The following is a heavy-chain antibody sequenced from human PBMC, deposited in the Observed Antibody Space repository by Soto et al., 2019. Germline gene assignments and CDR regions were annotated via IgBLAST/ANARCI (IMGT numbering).Heavy chain of an antibody. Sequence: QVQLVESGGAVVQPGTSLRLSCAASGFTFSTSAMHWVRQAPGKGLEWVAFLLHDSSDIFYADSVKGRFTVSRDNSKNTLYIQLNRLRAEDTAVYYGARGGDYYDGSRGELGMDVWGQGTTVTVSS. CDR1: GFTFSTSA. D-gene: IGHD3-22*01. CDR3: ARGGDYYDGSRGELGMDV. J-gene: IGHJ6*02. V-gene: IGHV3-33*05. CDR2: LLHDSSDI.